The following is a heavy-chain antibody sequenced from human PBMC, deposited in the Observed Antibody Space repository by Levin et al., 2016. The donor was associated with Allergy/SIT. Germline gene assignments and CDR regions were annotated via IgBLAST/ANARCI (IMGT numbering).Heavy chain of an antibody. V-gene: IGHV3-53*01. CDR1: GFSVSNDY. D-gene: IGHD1-26*01. CDR2: TYRTGGA. Sequence: GESLKISCVGSGFSVSNDYMSWVRQAPGKGLEWVSATYRTGGAYYADAVKGRFTISRDSSKNVLYLQMTSLGVDDTAVYYCARVGRDSVGAFAKWGQGTRVTVSS. CDR3: ARVGRDSVGAFAK. J-gene: IGHJ4*03.